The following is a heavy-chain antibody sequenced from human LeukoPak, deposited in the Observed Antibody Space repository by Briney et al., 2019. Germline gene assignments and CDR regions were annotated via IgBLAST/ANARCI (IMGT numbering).Heavy chain of an antibody. Sequence: ASVKVSCKXSGGTFSSYTISWVRQAPGQGLEWMGRIIPILGIANYSQKFQGRVTITADKSTSTAYMELSSLRSEDTAVYYCARARVTAEIDYWAREPWSPSPQ. D-gene: IGHD1-14*01. CDR3: ARARVTAEIDY. CDR1: GGTFSSYT. V-gene: IGHV1-69*02. J-gene: IGHJ4*02. CDR2: IIPILGIA.